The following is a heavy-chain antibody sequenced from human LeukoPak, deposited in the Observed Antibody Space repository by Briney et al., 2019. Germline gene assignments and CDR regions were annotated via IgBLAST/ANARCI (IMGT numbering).Heavy chain of an antibody. D-gene: IGHD5-18*01. CDR3: ARDQRGYSYGNFDY. J-gene: IGHJ4*02. V-gene: IGHV3-33*01. CDR1: GFTFSSYG. CDR2: IWYDGSNK. Sequence: GGSLRLSCAPSGFTFSSYGMHWVRQAPGKGLEWVAVIWYDGSNKYYADSVKGRFTISRDNSKNTLYLQMNSLRAEDTAVYYCARDQRGYSYGNFDYWGQGTLVTVSS.